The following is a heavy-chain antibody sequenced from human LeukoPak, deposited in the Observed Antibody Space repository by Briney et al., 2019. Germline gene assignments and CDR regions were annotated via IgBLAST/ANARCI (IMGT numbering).Heavy chain of an antibody. Sequence: GGSLRLSCAASGLTISIYWMSWVRQAPGKGLEWVANIKQDGSEKYYVDSVKGRFTISRDNAKNSLSLQMNSLRAEDTAVYYCARGYYYDTSGYGTRWGQGTLVTVSS. D-gene: IGHD3-22*01. CDR2: IKQDGSEK. J-gene: IGHJ4*02. CDR1: GLTISIYW. CDR3: ARGYYYDTSGYGTR. V-gene: IGHV3-7*05.